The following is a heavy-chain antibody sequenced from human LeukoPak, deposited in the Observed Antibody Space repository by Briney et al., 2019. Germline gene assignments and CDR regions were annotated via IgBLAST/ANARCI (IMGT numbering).Heavy chain of an antibody. CDR1: GGSISSSSYY. J-gene: IGHJ4*02. D-gene: IGHD6-13*01. V-gene: IGHV4-39*01. Sequence: PSETLSLTCTVSGGSISSSSYYWGWIRQPPGKGLEWIGSIYYSGSTYYNPSLKSRVTISVDTSKNQFSLKLSSVTAADTAVYSCARLNGNALAAGTVDYWGQGTLVTVSS. CDR2: IYYSGST. CDR3: ARLNGNALAAGTVDY.